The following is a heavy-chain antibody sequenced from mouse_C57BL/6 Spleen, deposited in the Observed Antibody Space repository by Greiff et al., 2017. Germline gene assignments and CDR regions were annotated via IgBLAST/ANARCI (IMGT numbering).Heavy chain of an antibody. CDR3: ARELTFYAMDY. CDR1: GLNFSDYG. D-gene: IGHD4-1*01. J-gene: IGHJ4*01. V-gene: IGHV5-17*01. CDR2: ISSGSSTI. Sequence: ELQRVASGGGLVKPGGSLKLSGAASGLNFSDYGMHWVRQAQEKGLEWVAYISSGSSTIYYADTVNGRFTISRDIAKNTLFLQMTSLRSEDTAMYYCARELTFYAMDYWGQGTSVTGAS.